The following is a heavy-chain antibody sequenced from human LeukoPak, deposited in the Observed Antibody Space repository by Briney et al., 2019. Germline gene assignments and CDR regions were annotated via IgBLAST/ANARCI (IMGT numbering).Heavy chain of an antibody. Sequence: LSLTCTVSGGSMLSVYWSWIRQAPGKGLEWVSYISSSGSTIYYADSVKGRFTISRDNAKNSLYLQMNSLRAEDTAVYYCARVWEGEGFDYWGQGTLVTVSS. D-gene: IGHD3-16*01. CDR3: ARVWEGEGFDY. V-gene: IGHV3-11*01. CDR1: GGSMLSVY. CDR2: ISSSGSTI. J-gene: IGHJ4*02.